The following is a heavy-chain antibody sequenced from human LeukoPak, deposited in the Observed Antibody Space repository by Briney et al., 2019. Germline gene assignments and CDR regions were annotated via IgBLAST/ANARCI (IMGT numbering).Heavy chain of an antibody. Sequence: PGGSLRLSCAASGFTFSSYSMNWVRQAPGKGVEWVSSISSSSSYIYYADSVKGRFTISRDNAKNSLYLQMNSRRAEDTAVHYCASPMIVVAPGAFDIWAKGQWSPSLQ. CDR2: ISSSSSYI. V-gene: IGHV3-21*01. D-gene: IGHD3-22*01. J-gene: IGHJ3*02. CDR3: ASPMIVVAPGAFDI. CDR1: GFTFSSYS.